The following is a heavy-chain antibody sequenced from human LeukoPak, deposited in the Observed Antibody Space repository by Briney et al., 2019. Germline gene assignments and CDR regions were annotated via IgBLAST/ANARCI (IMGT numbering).Heavy chain of an antibody. Sequence: PGGSLRLSCAASGFTFSSHAMSWVRQAPGKGLEWVSRISSGGGTTDYTDSVKGRFTLSRDTSKNTLYLQMNSLRAEDTAVYYCAKDRSGSGYFDYWGQGTLVTVSS. D-gene: IGHD3-10*01. J-gene: IGHJ4*02. V-gene: IGHV3-23*01. CDR2: ISSGGGTT. CDR1: GFTFSSHA. CDR3: AKDRSGSGYFDY.